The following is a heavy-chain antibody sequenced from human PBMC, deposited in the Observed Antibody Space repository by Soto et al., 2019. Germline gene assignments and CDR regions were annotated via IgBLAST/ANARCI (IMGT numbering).Heavy chain of an antibody. CDR3: ARANDFWSGYYTDFDY. D-gene: IGHD3-3*01. CDR2: ISAYNGNT. CDR1: GYTFTSYG. Sequence: ASVKVSCKASGYTFTSYGISWVRQAPGQGLEWMGWISAYNGNTNYAQKLQGRVTMTTDTSTSTAYMELRSLRSDDTAVYYCARANDFWSGYYTDFDYWGQGTLVTVS. J-gene: IGHJ4*02. V-gene: IGHV1-18*01.